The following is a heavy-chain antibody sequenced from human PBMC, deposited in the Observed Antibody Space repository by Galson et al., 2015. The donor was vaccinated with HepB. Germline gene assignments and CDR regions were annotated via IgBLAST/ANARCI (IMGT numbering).Heavy chain of an antibody. CDR3: ARGLTYYYDSRGNWFDP. V-gene: IGHV1-18*04. CDR1: GYTFTSYG. J-gene: IGHJ5*02. Sequence: SVKVSCKASGYTFTSYGISWVRQAPGQGLEWMGWISAYNGNTNYAQKLQGRVTMTTDTSTSTAYMELRSLRSDDTAVYYCARGLTYYYDSRGNWFDPWGQGTLVTVSS. D-gene: IGHD3-22*01. CDR2: ISAYNGNT.